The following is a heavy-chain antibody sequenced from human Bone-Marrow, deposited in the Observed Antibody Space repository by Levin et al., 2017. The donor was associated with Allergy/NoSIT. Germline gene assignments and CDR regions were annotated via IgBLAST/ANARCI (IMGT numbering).Heavy chain of an antibody. J-gene: IGHJ4*02. CDR3: ARSDYGYATSYYFDY. CDR2: INWNGGST. CDR1: GFTFDDYG. D-gene: IGHD3-16*01. Sequence: SCAASGFTFDDYGMSWVRQAPGKGLEWVSGINWNGGSTGYADSVKGRFTISRDNAKNSLYLQMNSLRAEDTALYHCARSDYGYATSYYFDYWGQGTLVTVSS. V-gene: IGHV3-20*01.